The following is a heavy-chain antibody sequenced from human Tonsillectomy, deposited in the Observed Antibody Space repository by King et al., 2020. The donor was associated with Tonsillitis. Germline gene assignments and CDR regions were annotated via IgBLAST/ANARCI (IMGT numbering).Heavy chain of an antibody. D-gene: IGHD4-17*01. V-gene: IGHV3-30-3*01. CDR2: ISYDGSNK. CDR1: GFTFSSYA. J-gene: IGHJ4*02. CDR3: AREPTPPFDY. Sequence: VQLVESGGGVVQPGRSLRLSCAASGFTFSSYAMHWVRQAPGKGLEWVAVISYDGSNKYYADSVKGRFTISRDNSKNTLYLQMNSLRAEDTAVYYCAREPTPPFDYWGQGTLSPSPQ.